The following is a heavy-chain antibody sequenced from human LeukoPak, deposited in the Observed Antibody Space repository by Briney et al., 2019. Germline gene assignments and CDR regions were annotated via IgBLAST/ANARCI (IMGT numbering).Heavy chain of an antibody. J-gene: IGHJ4*02. CDR2: ISAYNGNT. D-gene: IGHD3-22*01. CDR1: GYTFTGYY. Sequence: ASVKVSCKASGYTFTGYYMHWVRQAPGQGLEWMGWISAYNGNTNYAQKLQGRVTMTTDTSTSTAYMELRSLRSDDTAVYYCARVDLTYYYDSSGYDFDYWGQGTLVTVSS. V-gene: IGHV1-18*04. CDR3: ARVDLTYYYDSSGYDFDY.